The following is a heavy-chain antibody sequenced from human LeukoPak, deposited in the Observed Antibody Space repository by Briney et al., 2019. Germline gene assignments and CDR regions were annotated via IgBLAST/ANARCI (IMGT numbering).Heavy chain of an antibody. CDR3: ARDSLLWFGELLTDY. D-gene: IGHD3-10*01. J-gene: IGHJ4*02. V-gene: IGHV4-59*12. Sequence: SETLSLTCTVSGGSISSYYWSWIRQPPGKGLEWIGYIYYSGSTNYNPSLKSRVTISVDTSKNQFSLKLSSVTAADTAVYYCARDSLLWFGELLTDYWGQGTLVTVSS. CDR1: GGSISSYY. CDR2: IYYSGST.